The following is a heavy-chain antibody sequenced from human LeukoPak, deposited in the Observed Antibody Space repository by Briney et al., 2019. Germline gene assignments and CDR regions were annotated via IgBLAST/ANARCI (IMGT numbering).Heavy chain of an antibody. Sequence: GRSLRLSCAASGFTFSSYGMHWVRQAPGKGLEWVAHISTRTGSSGYADSVRSRFTISRDTARNSLYLEMNSLRVEDTAIYYCARDGGVEGSTTWFDPWGQGTQVTVSS. CDR2: ISTRTGSS. J-gene: IGHJ5*02. D-gene: IGHD2/OR15-2a*01. CDR3: ARDGGVEGSTTWFDP. CDR1: GFTFSSYG. V-gene: IGHV3-21*01.